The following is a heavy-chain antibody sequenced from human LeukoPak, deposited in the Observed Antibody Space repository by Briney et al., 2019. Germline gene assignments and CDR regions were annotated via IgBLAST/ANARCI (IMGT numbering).Heavy chain of an antibody. J-gene: IGHJ4*02. CDR2: ISAYNGNT. CDR3: ARGPHSSSSGLIWLYYFDY. D-gene: IGHD6-19*01. Sequence: ASVKVSRKASGYTFTSYGISWVRQAPGQGLEWMGWISAYNGNTNYAQKLQGRVTMTTDTSTSTAYMELRSLRSDDTAVYYCARGPHSSSSGLIWLYYFDYWGQGTLVTVSS. V-gene: IGHV1-18*01. CDR1: GYTFTSYG.